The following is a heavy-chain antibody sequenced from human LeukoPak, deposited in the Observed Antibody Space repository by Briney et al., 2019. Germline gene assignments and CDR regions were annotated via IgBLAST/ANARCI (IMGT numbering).Heavy chain of an antibody. CDR1: AYSISSGYY. CDR3: ARVQERYTRGASYFFDY. CDR2: IYHRESA. J-gene: IGHJ4*02. Sequence: SETLSLTCGVSAYSISSGYYWGWTRQPPGKGLEWIGTIYHRESAFYNPSLKSRVTISVDTSKNQFSLNLSSVTAADTAVYFCARVQERYTRGASYFFDYWGQGTLVTVSS. D-gene: IGHD3-9*01. V-gene: IGHV4-38-2*01.